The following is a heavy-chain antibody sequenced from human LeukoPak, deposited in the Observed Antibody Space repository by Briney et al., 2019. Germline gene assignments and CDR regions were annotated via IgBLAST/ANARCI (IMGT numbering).Heavy chain of an antibody. J-gene: IGHJ1*01. CDR2: IWYDGSNK. D-gene: IGHD3-3*01. CDR1: GFTFSSYG. Sequence: PGRSLGLSCAASGFTFSSYGMHWVRQAPGKGLEWVAVIWYDGSNKYYADSVKGRFTISRDNSKNTLYLQMNSLRAEDTAVYYCGTKGGRDDFWSCYPRWGQGTLVTVSS. CDR3: GTKGGRDDFWSCYPR. V-gene: IGHV3-33*01.